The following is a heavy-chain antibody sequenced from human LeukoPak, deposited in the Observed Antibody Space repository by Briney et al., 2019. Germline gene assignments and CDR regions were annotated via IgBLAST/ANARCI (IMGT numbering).Heavy chain of an antibody. CDR1: GFTFSTNA. D-gene: IGHD6-19*01. V-gene: IGHV3-23*01. J-gene: IGHJ4*02. Sequence: GGSLRLSCAAAGFTFSTNAMSWVRQAPGKGLEWVSAISGSGGGTYYADSVMGRFTISRDNSKNTLYLQMNSLRAEDTAVYYCAKVHSSGWNFDYWGQGTLVTVSS. CDR3: AKVHSSGWNFDY. CDR2: ISGSGGGT.